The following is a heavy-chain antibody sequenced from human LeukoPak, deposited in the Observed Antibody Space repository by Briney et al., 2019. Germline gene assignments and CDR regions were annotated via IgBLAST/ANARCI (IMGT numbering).Heavy chain of an antibody. V-gene: IGHV3-23*01. J-gene: IGHJ4*02. Sequence: GGSLRLSCAASGFTFSSYAVSWVRQAPGKGLEWVSAISGSGGSTYYADSVKGRFTISRDNSKNTLYLQMNSLRAEDTAVYYCARAYYDFWSGYYPLDYWGQGTLVTVSS. CDR3: ARAYYDFWSGYYPLDY. CDR2: ISGSGGST. CDR1: GFTFSSYA. D-gene: IGHD3-3*01.